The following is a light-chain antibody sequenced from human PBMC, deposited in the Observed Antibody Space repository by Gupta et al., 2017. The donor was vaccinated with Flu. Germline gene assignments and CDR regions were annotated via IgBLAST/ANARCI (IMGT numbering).Light chain of an antibody. CDR2: WAS. CDR3: QQYDNTTHT. J-gene: IGKJ4*01. CDR1: QSILYSSSNKNY. V-gene: IGKV4-1*01. Sequence: DIVMTQSPDSLAVSLGERATINCKSSQSILYSSSNKNYLAWFQQKPGQPPTLLISWASIRESGVPDRFSGRGSGTDFTLTISSLQVEDVAIYYCQQYDNTTHTFGGGTRVEIK.